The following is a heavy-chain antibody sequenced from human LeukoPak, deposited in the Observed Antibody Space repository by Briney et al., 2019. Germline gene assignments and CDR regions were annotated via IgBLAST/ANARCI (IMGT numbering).Heavy chain of an antibody. CDR3: ASAAVAGIVDD. V-gene: IGHV3-21*01. D-gene: IGHD6-19*01. J-gene: IGHJ4*02. CDR1: GFTFSSYS. Sequence: GGALRLSCAASGFTFSSYSMNWVRQALGKGRGWVSSISSSSSYIYYADSVKGRFTISRDNAKNSLYLQMNSLRAEDTAVYYCASAAVAGIVDDWGQGTLVTVSS. CDR2: ISSSSSYI.